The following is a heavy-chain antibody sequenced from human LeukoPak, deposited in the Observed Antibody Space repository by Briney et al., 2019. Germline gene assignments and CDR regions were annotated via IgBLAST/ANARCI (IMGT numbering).Heavy chain of an antibody. CDR2: ISKTSNTR. D-gene: IGHD7-27*01. J-gene: IGHJ4*02. CDR1: GFTFSSHG. Sequence: GGSLRLSCAASGFTFSSHGMNWVRQTPGKGLEWVSYISKTSNTRDYADSVKGRFTISRDNDKNSLYLQMNNLRAEDTAMYYCARGRRTGDRGYYFDYWGQGTLVTVSS. V-gene: IGHV3-48*01. CDR3: ARGRRTGDRGYYFDY.